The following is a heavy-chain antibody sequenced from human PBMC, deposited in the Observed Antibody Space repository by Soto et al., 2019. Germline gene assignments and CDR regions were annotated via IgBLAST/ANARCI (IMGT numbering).Heavy chain of an antibody. CDR3: ARLELSGIAAAGSSFDP. CDR2: ISSSGSTI. CDR1: GFTFSDYY. J-gene: IGHJ5*02. Sequence: QVQLVESGGGLVKPGGSLRLSCAASGFTFSDYYMSWIRPAPGTGLEWVSYISSSGSTIYYADSVKGRFTISRDNAKNSLYLQMNSRRAEDTAVYYCARLELSGIAAAGSSFDPWGQGTLVTVSS. D-gene: IGHD6-13*01. V-gene: IGHV3-11*01.